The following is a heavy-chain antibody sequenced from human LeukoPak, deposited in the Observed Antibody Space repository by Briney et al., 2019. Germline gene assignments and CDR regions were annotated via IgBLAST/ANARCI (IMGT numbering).Heavy chain of an antibody. CDR1: GGSISSYY. CDR3: ARGFVVPLGGGFDS. Sequence: SETLSLTCTVSGGSISSYYWSWIRQPPGKGPEYIGFIHFSGSTNYNPSLANRVTISADTSTNQFSLRLESVTAAGTAVYYCARGFVVPLGGGFDSWGQGTLVTVSS. J-gene: IGHJ4*02. CDR2: IHFSGST. D-gene: IGHD3-16*01. V-gene: IGHV4-59*01.